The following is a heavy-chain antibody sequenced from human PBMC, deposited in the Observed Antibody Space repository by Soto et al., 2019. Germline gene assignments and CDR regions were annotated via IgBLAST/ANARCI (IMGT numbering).Heavy chain of an antibody. CDR3: ARDRIVVVPAAIRNYYYMDV. CDR1: GGSFSGYY. D-gene: IGHD2-2*01. V-gene: IGHV4-34*01. CDR2: INHSGST. J-gene: IGHJ6*03. Sequence: QVQLQQWGAGLLKPSETLSLTCAVYGGSFSGYYWSWIRQPPGKGLEWIGEINHSGSTNYNPSLMSRVTISVDTATNQFSLKLSSVTAADTAVYYCARDRIVVVPAAIRNYYYMDVWGKGTTVTVSS.